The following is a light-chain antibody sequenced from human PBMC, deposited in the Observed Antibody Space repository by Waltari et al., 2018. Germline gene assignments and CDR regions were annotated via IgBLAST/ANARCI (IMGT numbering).Light chain of an antibody. J-gene: IGLJ2*01. CDR1: SNDVGGYNY. V-gene: IGLV2-14*03. CDR3: SSYTSSTLVV. CDR2: DVS. Sequence: QSALTQPASVSGSPGQSFTISCTGTSNDVGGYNYVSWYQQHPGKAPKLMIYDVSNRPSGVSNRFSGSKSGNTASLTISGLQAEDEGNYYCSSYTSSTLVVFGGGTNLTVL.